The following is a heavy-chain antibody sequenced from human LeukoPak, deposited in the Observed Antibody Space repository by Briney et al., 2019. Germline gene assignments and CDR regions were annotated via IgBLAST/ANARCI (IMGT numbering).Heavy chain of an antibody. CDR2: IDPSDSYT. CDR1: GLSFTSYW. J-gene: IGHJ4*02. Sequence: GESLKISCKGSGLSFTSYWISWVRQMPGKGLEWMGRIDPSDSYTNYSPSFQGHVSISADKSISTVYLQWSCLRASDTAIYYCARHYCSGGSCRFDYWGQGTLVTVSS. D-gene: IGHD2-15*01. V-gene: IGHV5-10-1*01. CDR3: ARHYCSGGSCRFDY.